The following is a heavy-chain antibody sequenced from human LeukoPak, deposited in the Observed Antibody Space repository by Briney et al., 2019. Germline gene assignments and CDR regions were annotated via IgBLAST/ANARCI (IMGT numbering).Heavy chain of an antibody. V-gene: IGHV3-11*01. Sequence: GGSLRLSCAASGFTVSSNYMSWIRQAPGKGLEWVSYISSSGSTIYYAYSVKGRFTISRDNAKNSLYLQMNSLRAEDTAVYYCARLGRWLQLGYFQHWGQGTLVTVSS. CDR3: ARLGRWLQLGYFQH. CDR2: ISSSGSTI. D-gene: IGHD5-24*01. J-gene: IGHJ1*01. CDR1: GFTVSSNY.